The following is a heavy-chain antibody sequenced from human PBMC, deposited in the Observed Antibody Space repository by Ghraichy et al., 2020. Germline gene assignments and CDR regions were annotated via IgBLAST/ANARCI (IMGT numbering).Heavy chain of an antibody. J-gene: IGHJ4*02. V-gene: IGHV4-59*01. Sequence: ESLNISCTVSGGSISSYYWSWIRQPPGKGLEWVGYIYYSGGTNYNPSLKSRVTISVDTSKNQFSLKLSSVTAADTAVYYCASGSGYYNPLDYWGQGTLVTVSS. CDR1: GGSISSYY. CDR2: IYYSGGT. CDR3: ASGSGYYNPLDY. D-gene: IGHD3-22*01.